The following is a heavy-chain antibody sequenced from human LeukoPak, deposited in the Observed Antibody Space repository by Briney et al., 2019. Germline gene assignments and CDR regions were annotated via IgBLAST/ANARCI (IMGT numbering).Heavy chain of an antibody. D-gene: IGHD2-2*01. CDR1: GFTFSSNS. Sequence: GGSLRLSCAASGFTFSSNSMSWVRQAPGKGLEWVSYISSTGGTIYYADSVKGRFTISRDNSKNTLYLQMNSLRAEDTVVYYCAKGQPQYIVVVPAVRRGEYYYMDVWGKGTTVTVSS. CDR3: AKGQPQYIVVVPAVRRGEYYYMDV. J-gene: IGHJ6*03. V-gene: IGHV3-23*01. CDR2: ISSTGGTI.